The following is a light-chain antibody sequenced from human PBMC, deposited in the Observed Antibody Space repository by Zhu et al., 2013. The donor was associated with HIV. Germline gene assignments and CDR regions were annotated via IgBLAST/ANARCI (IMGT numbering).Light chain of an antibody. CDR2: WAS. CDR1: QSVLYSSDNKNY. CDR3: QQSDRSPLT. V-gene: IGKV4-1*01. J-gene: IGKJ4*01. Sequence: DIVMTQSPESLAVSLGERATLNCKSSQSVLYSSDNKNYLAWYQRKPGQPPKLLIYWASTRESGVPDRFSGRGSGTDFTLTVSRLEPEDFAVYYCQQSDRSPLTFGGGTKVEIK.